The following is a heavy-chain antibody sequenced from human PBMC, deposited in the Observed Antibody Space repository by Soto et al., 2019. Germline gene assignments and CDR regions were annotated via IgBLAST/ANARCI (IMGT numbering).Heavy chain of an antibody. V-gene: IGHV1-46*01. CDR1: GYTFTSYY. CDR3: ARRSIFTWSDAFDI. J-gene: IGHJ3*02. D-gene: IGHD3-3*01. CDR2: INPSGGIT. Sequence: ASVKVSCKAAGYTFTSYYMHWVRQAPGQGLEWMGFINPSGGITTYAQKFQARVTMTSDTSTSTVYMELRTLKSEDTAVYYCARRSIFTWSDAFDIWGQGAMVTVSS.